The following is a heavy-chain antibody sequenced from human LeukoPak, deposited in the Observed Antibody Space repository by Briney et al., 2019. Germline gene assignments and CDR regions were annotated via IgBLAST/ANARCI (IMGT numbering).Heavy chain of an antibody. J-gene: IGHJ6*02. CDR3: VKQTTAGLYYYYGMDV. Sequence: HPGRSLRLSCAASGFTFDDFAIHWDRPAPGKGLDWVSGISWNSDTIAYADSVKGRFTISRDNAKNSLYLQMNSLRPEDTALYYCVKQTTAGLYYYYGMDVWGQGTTVTVSS. CDR1: GFTFDDFA. V-gene: IGHV3-9*01. CDR2: ISWNSDTI. D-gene: IGHD6-13*01.